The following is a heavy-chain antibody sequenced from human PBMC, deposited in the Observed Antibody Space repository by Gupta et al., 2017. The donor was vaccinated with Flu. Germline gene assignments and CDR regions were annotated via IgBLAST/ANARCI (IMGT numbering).Heavy chain of an antibody. Sequence: FSSYEMNWVRQAPGKGLEWVSYISSSGSTIYYADSVKGRVTISRDNAKNSLYLQMNSLRAEDTAVYYWAREGIEGYSFDYWGQGTLVTVSS. CDR3: AREGIEGYSFDY. CDR2: ISSSGSTI. CDR1: FSSYE. D-gene: IGHD5-18*01. J-gene: IGHJ4*02. V-gene: IGHV3-48*03.